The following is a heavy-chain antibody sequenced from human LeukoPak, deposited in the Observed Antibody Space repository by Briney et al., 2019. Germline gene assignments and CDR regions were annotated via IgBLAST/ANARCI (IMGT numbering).Heavy chain of an antibody. Sequence: PGGSLRLSCAASGFSLSAYGVHWVRQAPGKGLEWVSAIDIYGTKTNYADSVKGRFTISRDNSKNTLYLQMNSLRAEDTAVYYCARLTRPTKGEVDYWGQGTLVTVSS. CDR1: GFSLSAYG. CDR3: ARLTRPTKGEVDY. J-gene: IGHJ4*02. CDR2: IDIYGTKT. D-gene: IGHD3-16*01. V-gene: IGHV3-NL1*01.